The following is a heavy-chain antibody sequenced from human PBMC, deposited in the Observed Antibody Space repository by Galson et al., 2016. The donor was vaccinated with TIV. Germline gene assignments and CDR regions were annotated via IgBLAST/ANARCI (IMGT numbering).Heavy chain of an antibody. CDR3: TRTAMGSTRNAFDI. Sequence: SLRLSCAASGFTFGHYAVNWFRQAPGKGLEWVGFITSKTYGATTEYAASVKGRFTISRDDSRNIAYLKMNSLKTEDTALYYCTRTAMGSTRNAFDIWGQGTVVTVSS. CDR1: GFTFGHYA. D-gene: IGHD1-1*01. CDR2: ITSKTYGATT. V-gene: IGHV3-49*03. J-gene: IGHJ3*02.